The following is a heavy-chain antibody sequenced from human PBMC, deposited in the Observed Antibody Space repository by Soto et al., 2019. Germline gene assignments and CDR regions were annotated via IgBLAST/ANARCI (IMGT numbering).Heavy chain of an antibody. J-gene: IGHJ4*02. V-gene: IGHV3-66*01. Sequence: EEQLVESGGDLVQPGGSLRLSCAASGFTVSNNYMSWVRQAPGKGLEWVSLIYSGGSTYYADSVKGRFTISRDSSKNTLSLQMNSLRAEDTAMDYCAAYSDKGYWCQGHLVTVSS. CDR3: AAYSDKGY. CDR2: IYSGGST. CDR1: GFTVSNNY. D-gene: IGHD1-26*01.